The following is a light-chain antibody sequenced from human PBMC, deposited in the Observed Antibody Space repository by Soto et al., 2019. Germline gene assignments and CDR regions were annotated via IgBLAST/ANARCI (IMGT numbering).Light chain of an antibody. CDR3: QQTYSTVT. CDR1: QSISTY. CDR2: TAS. Sequence: IQMTQSPSSLSASVGDRVTISCRASQSISTYLNWYQQKPGKAPNLLIYTASTLQSGVPSRFSGRGSGTDFTLTISSLQPEDFATYYCQQTYSTVTFGPGTKVDIK. V-gene: IGKV1-39*01. J-gene: IGKJ3*01.